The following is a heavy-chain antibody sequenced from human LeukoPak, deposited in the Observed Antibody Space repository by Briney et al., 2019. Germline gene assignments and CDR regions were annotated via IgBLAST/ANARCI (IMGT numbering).Heavy chain of an antibody. V-gene: IGHV3-64*01. Sequence: GGYLRLSCAAYGFTFTTYAMGWVSQAAGKGLEYVSAMSGNGDHTFYAKSVEGRFTISRDNSKKTAFLQMGSLRPQHMGVYFCARDNWGPDYWGRGALVTVSS. CDR1: GFTFTTYA. D-gene: IGHD3-16*01. CDR3: ARDNWGPDY. J-gene: IGHJ4*02. CDR2: MSGNGDHT.